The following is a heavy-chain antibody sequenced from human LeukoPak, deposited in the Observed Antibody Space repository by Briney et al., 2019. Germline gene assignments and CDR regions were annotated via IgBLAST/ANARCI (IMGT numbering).Heavy chain of an antibody. Sequence: SETLSLTCTVSGGSMSPYDWSWIRQPPGKGLEWIGYIFYRGSTNYNPSLKSRVAISEDTSKNQFSLNLSSVTAADTAVYYCARGGYYGSGSDDAFDIWGQGTMVTVSS. D-gene: IGHD3-10*01. V-gene: IGHV4-59*01. CDR2: IFYRGST. CDR3: ARGGYYGSGSDDAFDI. CDR1: GGSMSPYD. J-gene: IGHJ3*02.